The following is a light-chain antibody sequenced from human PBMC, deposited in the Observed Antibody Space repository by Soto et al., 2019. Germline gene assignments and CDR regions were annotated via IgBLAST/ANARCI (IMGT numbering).Light chain of an antibody. CDR1: QSVGTN. CDR2: GAS. J-gene: IGKJ2*01. V-gene: IGKV3D-15*01. CDR3: QEYNYRPPYT. Sequence: EIVMTQSPATLSVSPGERATVSCRASQSVGTNFAWYQQKPGQAPRLLIYGASIRAPGISDRFSGSGSGTEFTLTISSLQSEDFAVYYCQEYNYRPPYTFGQGTKLEIK.